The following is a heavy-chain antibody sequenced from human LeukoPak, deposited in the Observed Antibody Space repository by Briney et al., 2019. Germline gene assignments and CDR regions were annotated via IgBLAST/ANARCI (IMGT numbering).Heavy chain of an antibody. Sequence: GGSLRLSCAASGFTFSSNYMSWVRQAPGKGLEWVSVIYSGGSTYYADSVKGRFTISRDNSKNTLYLQMNSLRAEDTAVYYCARGPNYYDSSGYQYPFDYWGQGTLVTVSS. CDR2: IYSGGST. V-gene: IGHV3-53*01. CDR1: GFTFSSNY. D-gene: IGHD3-22*01. J-gene: IGHJ4*02. CDR3: ARGPNYYDSSGYQYPFDY.